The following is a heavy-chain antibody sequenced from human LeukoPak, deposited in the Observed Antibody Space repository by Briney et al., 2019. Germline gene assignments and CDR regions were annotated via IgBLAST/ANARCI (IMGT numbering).Heavy chain of an antibody. D-gene: IGHD6-19*01. CDR2: INHSGST. Sequence: NTSETLSLTCAVYGGSFSGYYWSWIRQPPGKGLEWIGEINHSGSTNYNPSLKSRVTISVDTSKNQLSLKLSSVTAADTAVYYCARGDGSGWYSSSYYFDYWGQGTLVTVSS. CDR1: GGSFSGYY. J-gene: IGHJ4*02. CDR3: ARGDGSGWYSSSYYFDY. V-gene: IGHV4-34*01.